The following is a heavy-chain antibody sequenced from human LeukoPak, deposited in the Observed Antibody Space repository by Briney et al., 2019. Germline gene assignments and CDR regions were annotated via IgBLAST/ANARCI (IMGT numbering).Heavy chain of an antibody. J-gene: IGHJ4*02. CDR1: GGSFSGYY. CDR2: INHSGST. V-gene: IGHV4-34*01. CDR3: ASSFLSDIVVVPAAIAY. Sequence: SETPSLTCAVYGGSFSGYYWSWIRQPPGKGLEWIGEINHSGSTNYNPSLKSRVTISVDTSKNQFSLKLSSVTAADTAVYYCASSFLSDIVVVPAAIAYWGQGTLVTVSS. D-gene: IGHD2-2*01.